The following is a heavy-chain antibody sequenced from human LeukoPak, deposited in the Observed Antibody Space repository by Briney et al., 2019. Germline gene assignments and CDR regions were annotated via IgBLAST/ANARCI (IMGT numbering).Heavy chain of an antibody. CDR2: INHSGST. CDR1: GGSFSGYY. V-gene: IGHV4-34*01. J-gene: IGHJ4*02. CDR3: ARWGRTNRVR. Sequence: SETLSHTCAVYGGSFSGYYWSWIRQPPGKGLEWIGEINHSGSTNYNPSLKSRVTISVDTSKNQFSLKLSSVTAAGTAVYYCARWGRTNRVRWGQGTLVTVSS. D-gene: IGHD2-8*01.